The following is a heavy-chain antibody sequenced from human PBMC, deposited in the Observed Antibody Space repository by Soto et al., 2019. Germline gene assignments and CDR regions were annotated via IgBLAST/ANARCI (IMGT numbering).Heavy chain of an antibody. Sequence: QITLKESGPPLVKPTQTLTLTCTFSGFSLSASGVGVGWIRQPPGKALEWLALIYWDDDKRYSPSLKSRLTITKDTSKKQVVLTMTNMEPADTATYYCAHRRIAMTQNWFDPWGQGTLVTVSS. CDR1: GFSLSASGVG. V-gene: IGHV2-5*02. J-gene: IGHJ5*02. CDR3: AHRRIAMTQNWFDP. CDR2: IYWDDDK. D-gene: IGHD6-13*01.